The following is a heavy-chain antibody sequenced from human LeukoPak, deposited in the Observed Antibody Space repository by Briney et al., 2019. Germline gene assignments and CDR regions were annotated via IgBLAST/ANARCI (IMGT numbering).Heavy chain of an antibody. CDR2: IYYGGST. D-gene: IGHD2-8*01. Sequence: SETLSLTCTVCGGSLSSYYWSWIRQPPGKGLEGIGYIYYGGSTNYNPSLKSRVTISVDTSKNHFSLKLSSVNAADTAVYYCARFNGAFDIWGQGTMVTVSS. V-gene: IGHV4-59*08. CDR3: ARFNGAFDI. J-gene: IGHJ3*02. CDR1: GGSLSSYY.